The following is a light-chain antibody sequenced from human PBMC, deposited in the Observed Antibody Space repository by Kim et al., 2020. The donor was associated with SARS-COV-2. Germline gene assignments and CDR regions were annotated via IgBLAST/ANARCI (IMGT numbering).Light chain of an antibody. V-gene: IGLV1-47*02. CDR2: SNN. Sequence: GQRVTLSCSGSSSTIGSNYVYWYQQPPGTAPKLLIYSNNQRPSGVPDRFSGSKSGTSASLAISGLRSEDEADYYCAAWDDSLSGPVFGGGTKLTVL. CDR1: SSTIGSNY. J-gene: IGLJ3*02. CDR3: AAWDDSLSGPV.